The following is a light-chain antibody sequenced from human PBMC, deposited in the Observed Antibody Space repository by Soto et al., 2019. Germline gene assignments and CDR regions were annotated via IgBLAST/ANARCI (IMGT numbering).Light chain of an antibody. CDR3: QNYNSAPET. J-gene: IGKJ1*01. V-gene: IGKV1-27*01. CDR1: QAISNY. CDR2: AAS. Sequence: DIQMTQSPSSLSASVGDRVTITCRASQAISNYLAWYQQKPGKIPKVLIYAASTLHSGVPSRFSGSGSGTGFTLTITNVQPEDVATYYCQNYNSAPETFGPGTKVEIK.